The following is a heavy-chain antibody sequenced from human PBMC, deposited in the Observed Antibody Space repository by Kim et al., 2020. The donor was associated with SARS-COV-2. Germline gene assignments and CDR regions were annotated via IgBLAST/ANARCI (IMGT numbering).Heavy chain of an antibody. V-gene: IGHV3-15*01. J-gene: IGHJ4*02. D-gene: IGHD3-9*01. CDR3: TTDMNYDILTGYYNFDY. Sequence: VKGRFTISRDDSKNTLYLQMNSLKTEDTAVYYCTTDMNYDILTGYYNFDYWGQGTLVTVSS.